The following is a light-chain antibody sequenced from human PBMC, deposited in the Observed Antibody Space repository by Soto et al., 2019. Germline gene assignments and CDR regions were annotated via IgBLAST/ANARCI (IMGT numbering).Light chain of an antibody. J-gene: IGKJ2*01. CDR3: QQRSNWPRT. CDR2: DAS. Sequence: EIVLTQSPATLSLSPGERATLSCRASQSVSSSLAWYQQKPGQAPRLLIYDASNRATGIPARFSGSGSGTDFTLTISSXXXXXXXVYYCQQRSNWPRTFGQGTKLEIK. V-gene: IGKV3-11*01. CDR1: QSVSSS.